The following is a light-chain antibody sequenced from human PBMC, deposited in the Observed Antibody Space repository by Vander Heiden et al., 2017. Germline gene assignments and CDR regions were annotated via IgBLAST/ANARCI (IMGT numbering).Light chain of an antibody. J-gene: IGKJ1*01. CDR2: LGS. CDR1: QSLLYSDGHTY. Sequence: DVVMTQSPLSLPVTLGEPASISCRSSQSLLYSDGHTYLNWYQQRPGQSPRLLIYLGSNRDSGVPDRFSGSGSGTDFTLKISRVEAEDVGVYYCMQATQSPRTFGQGTKVEIK. V-gene: IGKV2-30*01. CDR3: MQATQSPRT.